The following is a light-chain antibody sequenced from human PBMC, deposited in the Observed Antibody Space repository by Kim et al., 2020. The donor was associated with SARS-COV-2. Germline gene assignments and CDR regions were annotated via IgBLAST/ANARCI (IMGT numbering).Light chain of an antibody. Sequence: SYELTRPLSVAVALGQTAKITCGGHNIGDKNVHWYQQRPGQAPVLVIYRDTNRPSGIPERFSGSNSENTATLTISRAQVEDEADYYCQVWDSSTVVFGGGTQLTVL. V-gene: IGLV3-9*01. CDR3: QVWDSSTVV. CDR1: NIGDKN. CDR2: RDT. J-gene: IGLJ2*01.